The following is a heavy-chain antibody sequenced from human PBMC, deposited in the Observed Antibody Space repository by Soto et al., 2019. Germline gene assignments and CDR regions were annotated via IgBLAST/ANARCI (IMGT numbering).Heavy chain of an antibody. D-gene: IGHD4-17*01. Sequence: GGSLRLSCAASGFTFSDYYMSWIRQAPGKGLEWVSYISSSGSTIYYADSVKGRFTISRDSAKNSLYLQMNSLRAEDTAVYYCERDQRDYGSDYWGQGTLVTVSS. CDR2: ISSSGSTI. CDR3: ERDQRDYGSDY. V-gene: IGHV3-11*01. CDR1: GFTFSDYY. J-gene: IGHJ4*02.